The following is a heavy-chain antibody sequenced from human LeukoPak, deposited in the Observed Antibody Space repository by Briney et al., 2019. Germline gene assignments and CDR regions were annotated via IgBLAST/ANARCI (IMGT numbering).Heavy chain of an antibody. D-gene: IGHD3-10*01. CDR2: IKQEGSEK. J-gene: IGHJ4*02. CDR3: ARDRYYGSGSSDY. CDR1: GFTFTSYW. V-gene: IGHV3-7*01. Sequence: GGSLRLSCAASGFTFTSYWMSWVRQAPGKGLEWVANIKQEGSEKYYGDPVKGRFTISRDNAKNSLYLQMNSLRAEDTAVYYCARDRYYGSGSSDYWGQGTLVTVSS.